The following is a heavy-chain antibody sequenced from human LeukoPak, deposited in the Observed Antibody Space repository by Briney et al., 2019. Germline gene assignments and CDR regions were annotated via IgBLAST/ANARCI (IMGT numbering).Heavy chain of an antibody. CDR1: GGSISSYY. Sequence: SETLSLTCTVSGGSISSYYWSWIRQPPGKGLEWIGYIYYSGSTNYNPSLKSRVTISVDKSKNQFSLKMSSVTAADTAVYYCARKDDYVWGSYRYWWFDPWGQGTLVTVSS. CDR2: IYYSGST. J-gene: IGHJ5*02. D-gene: IGHD3-16*02. V-gene: IGHV4-59*12. CDR3: ARKDDYVWGSYRYWWFDP.